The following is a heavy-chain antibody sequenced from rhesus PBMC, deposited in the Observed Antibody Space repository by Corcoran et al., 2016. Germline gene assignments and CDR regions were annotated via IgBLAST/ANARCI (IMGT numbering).Heavy chain of an antibody. CDR3: ARDPITGTTP. J-gene: IGHJ4*01. V-gene: IGHV4-65*01. Sequence: QVQLQESGPGLVKPSETLSLTCAVSGGSVSSSNCWSWIRQPPGQVLEWIGYISGSRVSTDYKPSRKRRVTIATDTSKNQCSLKLSSVTAADTAVYYCARDPITGTTPWGQGVLVTVSS. D-gene: IGHD1-26*01. CDR1: GGSVSSSNC. CDR2: ISGSRVST.